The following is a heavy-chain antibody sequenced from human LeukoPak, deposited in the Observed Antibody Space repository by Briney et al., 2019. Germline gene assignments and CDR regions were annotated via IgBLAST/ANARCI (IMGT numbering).Heavy chain of an antibody. CDR3: ARVASSGWAQDY. J-gene: IGHJ4*02. D-gene: IGHD6-19*01. V-gene: IGHV3-11*04. CDR2: ISSSGSTI. Sequence: GGSLRLSCAASGFTFSDYYMSWIRQAPGKGLEWVSSISSSGSTIYYADSVKGRFTISRDNAKNSLYLQMNSLRAEDTGVYYCARVASSGWAQDYWGQGTLVTVSS. CDR1: GFTFSDYY.